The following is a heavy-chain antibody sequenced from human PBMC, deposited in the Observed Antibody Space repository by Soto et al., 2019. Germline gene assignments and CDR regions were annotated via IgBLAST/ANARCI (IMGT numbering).Heavy chain of an antibody. J-gene: IGHJ4*02. D-gene: IGHD1-20*01. CDR3: ATSQKGYNWNYFDH. Sequence: SETLPLTCPFSGAYISVSYDYWAWLRQSPGKGPEWIGSVFYTGFTSYNPSLESRVSVSVDTSKSQFSLKLSAVTAADTAVYYCATSQKGYNWNYFDHWGQGALVTVSS. CDR2: VFYTGFT. CDR1: GAYISVSYDY. V-gene: IGHV4-39*01.